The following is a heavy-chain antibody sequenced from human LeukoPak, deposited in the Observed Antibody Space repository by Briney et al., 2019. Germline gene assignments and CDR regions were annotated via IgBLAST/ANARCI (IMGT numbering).Heavy chain of an antibody. V-gene: IGHV3-9*01. CDR1: GFTFDGYA. D-gene: IGHD2-2*01. CDR2: ITWDSGSR. CDR3: SKGFGDRTAAIAY. Sequence: PGGSLRLSCAASGFTFDGYAMSWVRQVSGKGLEWVASITWDSGSRGYEDSVKGRFTISRDNSKNSLYLLMNSLRGEDTALYYGSKGFGDRTAAIAYWGQGTLVTVSS. J-gene: IGHJ4*02.